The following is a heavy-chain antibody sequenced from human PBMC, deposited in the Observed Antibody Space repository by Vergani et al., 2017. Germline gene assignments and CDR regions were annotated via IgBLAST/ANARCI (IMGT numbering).Heavy chain of an antibody. D-gene: IGHD6-19*01. J-gene: IGHJ5*02. CDR3: ARHSTVEWLVKLGWIDP. CDR2: IYYSGST. CDR1: GASIRSSNYY. Sequence: QLQLQESGPGLVKPSATLSLTCSVSGASIRSSNYYWGWIRQPPGKGLEWIASIYYSGSTYYNPSLKCRVTISVDTSNNQFSLKLSSVTAADTAVYFCARHSTVEWLVKLGWIDPWGQGILVTVSS. V-gene: IGHV4-39*01.